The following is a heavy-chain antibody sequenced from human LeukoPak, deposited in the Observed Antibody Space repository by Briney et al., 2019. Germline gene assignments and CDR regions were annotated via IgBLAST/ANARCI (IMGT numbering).Heavy chain of an antibody. CDR1: GFTVSSNY. J-gene: IGHJ4*02. CDR2: IYSGGTT. Sequence: GGSLRLSCAASGFTVSSNYMSWVRQAPGKGLEWVSVIYSGGTTNYADSVKGRFTISRDNSKNTLFLQMNSLRAEDTAVYYCARGGYSSSWYHFAYWGQGTLVTVSS. CDR3: ARGGYSSSWYHFAY. V-gene: IGHV3-53*01. D-gene: IGHD6-13*01.